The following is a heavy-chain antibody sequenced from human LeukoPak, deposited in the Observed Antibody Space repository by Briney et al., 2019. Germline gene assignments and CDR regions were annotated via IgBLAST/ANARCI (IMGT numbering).Heavy chain of an antibody. D-gene: IGHD3-16*01. V-gene: IGHV4-59*08. CDR1: GGSISSYY. CDR2: IYHSGVT. J-gene: IGHJ5*01. CDR3: ARVGGSAYPSTGFDF. Sequence: SETLSLTCTVSGGSISSYYWSWIRQPQGKGLEWIGSIYHSGVTDYNPSLKSRVTISVDTSKNQFSLKLSSVTAADTAVYNCARVGGSAYPSTGFDFWGQGTLVTVSS.